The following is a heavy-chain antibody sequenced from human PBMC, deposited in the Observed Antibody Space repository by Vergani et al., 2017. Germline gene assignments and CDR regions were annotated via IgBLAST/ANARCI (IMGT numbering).Heavy chain of an antibody. CDR2: ISWNSGSI. J-gene: IGHJ4*02. D-gene: IGHD3-10*01. V-gene: IGHV3-9*01. CDR1: GFTFDDYA. CDR3: AKDMQGGRWFGELLPSFDY. Sequence: VQLVESGGGLVQPGRSLRLSCAASGFTFDDYAMHWVRQAPGKGLEWVSGISWNSGSIGYEDSVKGRFTISRDNAKNSLYLQMNSVRAEDTALYYCAKDMQGGRWFGELLPSFDYWGQGTLVTVSS.